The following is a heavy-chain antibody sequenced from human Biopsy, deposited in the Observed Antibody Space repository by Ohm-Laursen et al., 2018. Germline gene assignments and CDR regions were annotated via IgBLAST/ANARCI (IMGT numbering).Heavy chain of an antibody. D-gene: IGHD2/OR15-2a*01. CDR2: ISYDGSKT. CDR1: GFAFSNSG. Sequence: SLRLSCSASGFAFSNSGMHWVRQAPGKGLEWVAAISYDGSKTDYGDSVKGRLNISRDNSKNTLDLQMSSLRVEDTAVYFCAKDKGTFNFYYYGMDVWGQGTTVTVSS. J-gene: IGHJ6*02. V-gene: IGHV3-30*18. CDR3: AKDKGTFNFYYYGMDV.